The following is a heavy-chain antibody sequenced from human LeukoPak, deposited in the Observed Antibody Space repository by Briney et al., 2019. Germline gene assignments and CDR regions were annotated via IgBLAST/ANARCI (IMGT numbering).Heavy chain of an antibody. D-gene: IGHD5-18*01. Sequence: SETLSLTCAVYGGSFSAYYWTWIRQPPGKGLEWIGEINHSGSSNYNSSLRSRVTISVGTSYKQFSLRLSSVTAADTAVYYCAPRGDIEHSYVYGKWFDPWGQGTRVTVSS. V-gene: IGHV4-34*01. CDR2: INHSGSS. CDR1: GGSFSAYY. CDR3: APRGDIEHSYVYGKWFDP. J-gene: IGHJ5*02.